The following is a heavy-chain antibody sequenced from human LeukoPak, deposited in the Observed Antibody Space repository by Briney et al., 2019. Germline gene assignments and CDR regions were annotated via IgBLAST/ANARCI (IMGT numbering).Heavy chain of an antibody. CDR1: GFTFSSYW. V-gene: IGHV3-74*01. D-gene: IGHD2-15*01. CDR2: INTDGSST. J-gene: IGHJ4*02. CDR3: ARGLSGGYCSGGSCYSC. Sequence: PGGSLRLSCAASGFTFSSYWMHWVRQAPGKGLVWVSRINTDGSSTSYADSVKGRFTISRDNAKNTLYLQMNSLRAEDTAVYYCARGLSGGYCSGGSCYSCWGQGTLVTASS.